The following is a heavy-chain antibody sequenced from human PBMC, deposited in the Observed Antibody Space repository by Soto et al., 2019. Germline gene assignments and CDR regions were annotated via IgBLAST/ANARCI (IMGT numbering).Heavy chain of an antibody. V-gene: IGHV4-38-2*02. CDR2: IYHSGST. D-gene: IGHD1-20*01. CDR1: GYSISSDYY. Sequence: SDTLPLTCAVSGYSISSDYYWGWIRQPPGKGLEWLGRIYHSGSTYYNPSLKSRVTISVDTSKNQFSLKLSSVTAADTAVYYCARDVGYNWTPRGWGGWYYGMDVWGQGTTVTVS. J-gene: IGHJ6*02. CDR3: ARDVGYNWTPRGWGGWYYGMDV.